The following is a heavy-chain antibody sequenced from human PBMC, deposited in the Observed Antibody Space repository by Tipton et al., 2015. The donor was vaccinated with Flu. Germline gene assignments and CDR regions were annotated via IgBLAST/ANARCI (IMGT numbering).Heavy chain of an antibody. CDR2: IYYSGST. CDR3: ARDNGSGSYYNLGYYGMDV. D-gene: IGHD3-10*01. J-gene: IGHJ6*02. CDR1: GGSISSYY. V-gene: IGHV4-59*01. Sequence: TLSLTCTVSGGSISSYYWSWIRQPPGKGLEWIGYIYYSGSTNYNPSLKSRVTISVDTSKNQFSLKLSPVTAADTAVYYCARDNGSGSYYNLGYYGMDVWGQGTTVTVSS.